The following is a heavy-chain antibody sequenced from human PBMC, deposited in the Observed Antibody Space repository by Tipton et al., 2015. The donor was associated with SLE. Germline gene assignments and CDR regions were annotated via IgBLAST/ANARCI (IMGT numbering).Heavy chain of an antibody. Sequence: TLSLTCTVSGGSISSYYWSWIRQPPGKGLEWIGYIYYSGSTNYNPSLKSRVTISVDTSKNQFSLKLSSVTAADTAVYYCARERSSTPYYDYYMDVWGKGTTVTVSS. J-gene: IGHJ6*03. D-gene: IGHD2-2*01. CDR1: GGSISSYY. V-gene: IGHV4-59*01. CDR2: IYYSGST. CDR3: ARERSSTPYYDYYMDV.